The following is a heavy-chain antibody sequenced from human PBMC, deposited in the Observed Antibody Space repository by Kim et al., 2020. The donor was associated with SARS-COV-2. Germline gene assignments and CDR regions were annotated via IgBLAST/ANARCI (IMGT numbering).Heavy chain of an antibody. Sequence: ASVKVSCKASGYTFTSYAMHWVRQAPGQRLEWMGWVNAGDGNTKYSQKFQGRVTITRDTSASTAYMDLSSLRFEYTAGYYCARDQMVYQGLVVYWGQGTL. V-gene: IGHV1-3*01. CDR2: VNAGDGNT. CDR3: ARDQMVYQGLVVY. D-gene: IGHD2-8*01. CDR1: GYTFTSYA. J-gene: IGHJ4*02.